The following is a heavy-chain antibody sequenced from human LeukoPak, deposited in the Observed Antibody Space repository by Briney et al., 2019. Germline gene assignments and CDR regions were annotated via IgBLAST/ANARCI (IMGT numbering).Heavy chain of an antibody. CDR1: GFTFDDYA. CDR3: ATLTPGPYSNPWGYYYGMDV. Sequence: SLRLSCAASGFTFDDYAMHWVRQAPGKGLEWVSGISWNSGSIGYADSVKGRFTISRDNAKNSLYLQMNSLRAEDTALYYCATLTPGPYSNPWGYYYGMDVWGQGTTVTVSS. V-gene: IGHV3-9*01. D-gene: IGHD4-11*01. CDR2: ISWNSGSI. J-gene: IGHJ6*02.